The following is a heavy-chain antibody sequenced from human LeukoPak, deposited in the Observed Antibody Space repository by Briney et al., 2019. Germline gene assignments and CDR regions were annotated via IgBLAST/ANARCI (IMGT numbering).Heavy chain of an antibody. Sequence: GGSLRLSCAASGFTFSSYAMHWVRQAPGKGLEWVAVISYDGSNKYYADSVKGRFTISRDNSKNTLYLQMNSLRAEDTAVYYCARDGWAAAGSLDYWGQGTLVTVSS. CDR3: ARDGWAAAGSLDY. V-gene: IGHV3-30-3*01. D-gene: IGHD6-13*01. J-gene: IGHJ4*02. CDR2: ISYDGSNK. CDR1: GFTFSSYA.